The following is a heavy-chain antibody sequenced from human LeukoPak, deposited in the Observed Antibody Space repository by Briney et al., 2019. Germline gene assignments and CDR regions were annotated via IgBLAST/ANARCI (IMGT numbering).Heavy chain of an antibody. J-gene: IGHJ3*02. CDR3: ARERESSGYDAFDI. CDR1: GGTFSKYG. V-gene: IGHV1-69*13. CDR2: IIPIFGTG. Sequence: ASVKVSCKASGGTFSKYGITWVRQAPGQGLEWMGGIIPIFGTGNYAQKFQGRVTITADESTSTAYMELSSLRSEDTAVYYCARERESSGYDAFDIWGQGTMVTVSS. D-gene: IGHD6-19*01.